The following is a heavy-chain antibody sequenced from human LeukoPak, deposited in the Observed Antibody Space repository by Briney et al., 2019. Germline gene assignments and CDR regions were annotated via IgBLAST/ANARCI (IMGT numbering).Heavy chain of an antibody. CDR2: ISWNSGSI. J-gene: IGHJ4*02. CDR3: AKAGEIYYYDSSGRLYYFDY. CDR1: GFTFADYA. Sequence: GGSLRLSCAVSGFTFADYAMHWVRQAPGKGLEWVSGISWNSGSIGYADSVKGRFTISRDNAKNPLYLQMNSLRAEDTALYYCAKAGEIYYYDSSGRLYYFDYWGQGTLVTVSS. D-gene: IGHD3-22*01. V-gene: IGHV3-9*01.